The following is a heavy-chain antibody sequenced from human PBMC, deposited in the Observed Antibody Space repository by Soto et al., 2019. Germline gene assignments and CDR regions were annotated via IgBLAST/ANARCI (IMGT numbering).Heavy chain of an antibody. Sequence: ASVKVSCKVSGYSLTELSMHWVRQAPGKGLEWMGGFDPEDGETIYAQNFQGRVTMTEDTSTDTAHMELSSLKSEDTAVYYCATRATVGVVAAFGGMDVWGQGTTVTVSS. J-gene: IGHJ6*02. V-gene: IGHV1-24*01. CDR3: ATRATVGVVAAFGGMDV. CDR1: GYSLTELS. D-gene: IGHD2-15*01. CDR2: FDPEDGET.